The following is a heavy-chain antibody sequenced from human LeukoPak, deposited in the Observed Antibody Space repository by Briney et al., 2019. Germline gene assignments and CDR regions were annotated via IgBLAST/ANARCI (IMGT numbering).Heavy chain of an antibody. Sequence: GGSLRLSCAASGFTFSSYSMNWVRQAPGKGLEWVSSISSSSYIYYADSVKGRFTISRDNAKNSLYLQMNSLRAEDTAVYYCARVRRIAAAVDYFDYWGQGTLVTVSS. CDR3: ARVRRIAAAVDYFDY. CDR2: ISSSSYI. V-gene: IGHV3-21*01. D-gene: IGHD6-13*01. CDR1: GFTFSSYS. J-gene: IGHJ4*02.